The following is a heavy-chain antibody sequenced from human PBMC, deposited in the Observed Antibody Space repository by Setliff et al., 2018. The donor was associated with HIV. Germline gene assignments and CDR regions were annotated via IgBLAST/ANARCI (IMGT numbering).Heavy chain of an antibody. D-gene: IGHD4-17*01. V-gene: IGHV1-69*10. CDR1: GGTFSSHA. J-gene: IGHJ3*02. CDR3: AREPDYGIRDAFDI. CDR2: IIPIVDKT. Sequence: GASVKVSCKASGGTFSSHAINWVRQAPGQGLEWMGGIIPIVDKTNYAQKFQGRGAITADRSTITAHMELSSLRSEDTAVYYCAREPDYGIRDAFDIWGQGTMVTVSS.